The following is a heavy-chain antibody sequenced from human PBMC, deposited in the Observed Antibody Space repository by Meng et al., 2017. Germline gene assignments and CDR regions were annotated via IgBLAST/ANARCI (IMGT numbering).Heavy chain of an antibody. CDR3: ARDGGSYDSSGYYY. Sequence: QLQLQESGSGLVKPSQTLSLTCAVSGGSISSGGYSWSWIRQPPGKGLEWIGYIYHSGSTYYNPSLKSRVTISVDRSENQFSLKLSSVTAADTAVYYCARDGGSYDSSGYYYWGQGTLVTVSS. D-gene: IGHD3-22*01. CDR2: IYHSGST. V-gene: IGHV4-30-2*01. J-gene: IGHJ4*02. CDR1: GGSISSGGYS.